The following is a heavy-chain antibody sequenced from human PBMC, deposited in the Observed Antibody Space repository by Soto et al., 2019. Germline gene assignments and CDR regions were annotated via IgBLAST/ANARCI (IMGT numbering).Heavy chain of an antibody. Sequence: QVQLQESGPGLVKPSQTLSLTCTVSGGSISSGDYYWSWIRQPPGKGLEWIGYRYYSGSTYYNPSPKSRLSISRDTTTNQSSLKLSSVTAADTAVYYCARAFSVLTDVWGQGTTVAGSS. CDR3: ARAFSVLTDV. CDR1: GGSISSGDYY. D-gene: IGHD3-10*01. V-gene: IGHV4-30-4*01. CDR2: RYYSGST. J-gene: IGHJ6*02.